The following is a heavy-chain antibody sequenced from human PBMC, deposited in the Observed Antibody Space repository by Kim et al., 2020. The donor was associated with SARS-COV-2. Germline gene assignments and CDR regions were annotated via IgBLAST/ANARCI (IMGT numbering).Heavy chain of an antibody. CDR3: ANNPYSSGWYTSDY. V-gene: IGHV3-23*01. J-gene: IGHJ4*02. Sequence: GGSLRLSCAASGFTFSSYAMSWVRQAPGKGLEWVSAISGSGGSTYYADSVKGRFTISRDNSKNTLYLQMNSLRAEDTAVYYCANNPYSSGWYTSDYWGQGTLVTVSS. D-gene: IGHD6-19*01. CDR2: ISGSGGST. CDR1: GFTFSSYA.